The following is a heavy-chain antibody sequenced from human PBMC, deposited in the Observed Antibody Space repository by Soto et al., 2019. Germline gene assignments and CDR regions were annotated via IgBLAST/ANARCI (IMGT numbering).Heavy chain of an antibody. Sequence: PGGSLRLSCAASGLFFSDYYLSWIRQAPGKALECVAYISGTGDTKYYADSVTGRFTISRDNPKNSLYLQMKSLRPEDAAVYYCARGGGQIYYRGLDVWGQGTTVTVSS. D-gene: IGHD3-10*01. CDR1: GLFFSDYY. J-gene: IGHJ6*02. CDR2: ISGTGDTK. V-gene: IGHV3-11*01. CDR3: ARGGGQIYYRGLDV.